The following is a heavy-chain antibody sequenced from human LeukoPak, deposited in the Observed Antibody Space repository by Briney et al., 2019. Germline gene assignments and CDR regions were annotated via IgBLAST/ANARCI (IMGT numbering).Heavy chain of an antibody. Sequence: GGSLRLSCAASGFTFSSYSMNWVRQAPGKGLEWVSSISSSSSYIYYADPVKGRFTISRDNAKNSLYLQMNSLRAEDTAVYYCARAPQARPYYDFWSGYYFDYWGQGTLVTVSS. J-gene: IGHJ4*02. CDR3: ARAPQARPYYDFWSGYYFDY. CDR1: GFTFSSYS. D-gene: IGHD3-3*01. CDR2: ISSSSSYI. V-gene: IGHV3-21*01.